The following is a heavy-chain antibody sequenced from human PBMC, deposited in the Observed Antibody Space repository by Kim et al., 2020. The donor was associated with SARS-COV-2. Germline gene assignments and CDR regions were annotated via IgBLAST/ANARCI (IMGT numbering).Heavy chain of an antibody. CDR2: IYYSGST. CDR1: GGSISSGGYY. Sequence: SETLPLTCTVSGGSISSGGYYWSWIRQHPGKGLEWIGYIYYSGSTYYNPSLKSRVTISVDTSKNQFSLKLSSVTAADTAVYYCARDSSGIAAAGTIDYWGQGTLVTVSS. V-gene: IGHV4-31*03. CDR3: ARDSSGIAAAGTIDY. D-gene: IGHD6-13*01. J-gene: IGHJ4*02.